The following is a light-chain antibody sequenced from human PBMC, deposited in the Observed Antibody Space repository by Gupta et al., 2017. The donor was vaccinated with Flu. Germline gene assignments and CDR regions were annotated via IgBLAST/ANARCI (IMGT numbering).Light chain of an antibody. CDR2: MDN. CDR1: YSNIGTTY. V-gene: IGLV1-47*01. CDR3: AAWDDSLSTVV. J-gene: IGLJ2*01. Sequence: QSVLTHPPSASGTTGQRVSVSCSVRYSNIGTTYVYWYQQLPGTAPKLLIYMDNQRPSGVPDRFSGSKSGTSASLAISGLRAEDEADYYCAAWDDSLSTVVFGGGTKLTVV.